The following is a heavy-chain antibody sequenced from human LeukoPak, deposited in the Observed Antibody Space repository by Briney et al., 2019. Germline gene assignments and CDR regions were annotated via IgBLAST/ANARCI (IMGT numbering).Heavy chain of an antibody. D-gene: IGHD1-26*01. J-gene: IGHJ4*02. CDR2: IYYSGST. CDR1: GGSISSSSYY. Sequence: SETLSLTCTVSGGSISSSSYYWGWIRQPPGKGLEWIGSIYYSGSTYYNPSLKSRVTISVDTSKNQFSLKLSSVTAADTAVYYCARVLVVGPNIYFFDDWGQGTLGTVSS. CDR3: ARVLVVGPNIYFFDD. V-gene: IGHV4-39*07.